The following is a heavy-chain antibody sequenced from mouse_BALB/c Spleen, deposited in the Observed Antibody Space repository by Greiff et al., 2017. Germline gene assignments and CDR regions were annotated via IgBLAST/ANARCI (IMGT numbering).Heavy chain of an antibody. CDR1: GFTFSSYT. V-gene: IGHV5-12-2*01. Sequence: EVKLMESGGGLVQPGGSLKLSCAASGFTFSSYTMSWVRQTPEKRLEWVAYISNGGGSTYYPDTVKGRFTISRDNAKNTLYLQMSSLKSEDTAMYYCARHVDYSYEGGAMDYWGQGTSVTVSS. D-gene: IGHD2-12*01. CDR3: ARHVDYSYEGGAMDY. CDR2: ISNGGGST. J-gene: IGHJ4*01.